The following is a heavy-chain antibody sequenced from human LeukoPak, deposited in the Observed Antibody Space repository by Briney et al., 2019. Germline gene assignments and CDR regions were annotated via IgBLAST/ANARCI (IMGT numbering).Heavy chain of an antibody. CDR1: GFTFSSYW. Sequence: GSLLLSCAASGFTFSSYWMHWVRPAPGKGLVWVSRINSDGSSTSYADSVKGRFTISRDNAKNTLYLQMNSLRAEDTAVYYCARHDQWELRGFDYWGQGTLVTVSS. CDR3: ARHDQWELRGFDY. CDR2: INSDGSST. J-gene: IGHJ4*02. D-gene: IGHD1-26*01. V-gene: IGHV3-74*01.